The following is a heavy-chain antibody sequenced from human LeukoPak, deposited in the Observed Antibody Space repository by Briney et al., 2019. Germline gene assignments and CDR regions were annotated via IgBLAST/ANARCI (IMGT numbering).Heavy chain of an antibody. D-gene: IGHD6-19*01. J-gene: IGHJ6*02. CDR1: GFTFSSYS. V-gene: IGHV3-21*01. CDR2: ISSSSSYI. Sequence: GGSLRLSCAASGFTFSSYSMNWVRQAPGKGLEWVSSISSSSSYIYYADSVKGRFTISRDNAKNSLYLQMSSLRAEDTAVYYCAREGYGSSGWYDYYYYGMDVWGQGTTVTVSS. CDR3: AREGYGSSGWYDYYYYGMDV.